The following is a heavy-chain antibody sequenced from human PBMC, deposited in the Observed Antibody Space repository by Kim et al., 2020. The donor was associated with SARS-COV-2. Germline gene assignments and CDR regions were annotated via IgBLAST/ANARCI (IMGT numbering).Heavy chain of an antibody. J-gene: IGHJ3*02. D-gene: IGHD5-12*01. V-gene: IGHV3-72*01. CDR1: GFTFSDHY. Sequence: GGSLRLSCAASGFTFSDHYMDWVRQAPGKGLEWVGRTRNKANSYTTEYAASVKGRFTISRDDSKNSLYLQMNSLKTEDTAVYYCAREGVNEWLRSEGAFDIWGQGTMVTVSS. CDR3: AREGVNEWLRSEGAFDI. CDR2: TRNKANSYTT.